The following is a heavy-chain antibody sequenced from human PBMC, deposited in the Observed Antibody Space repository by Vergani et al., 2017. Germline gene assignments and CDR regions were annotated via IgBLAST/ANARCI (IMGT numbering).Heavy chain of an antibody. CDR1: GYIFNHHG. V-gene: IGHV1-18*04. J-gene: IGHJ4*02. D-gene: IGHD5-18*01. CDR2: ISAYNGDT. CDR3: TRDPSNSGGRNTYGDS. Sequence: QVQLVPSGAEVKKPGASVRVSCKASGYIFNHHGIIWVRQAPGQGLEWMGWISAYNGDTYYAQNFQGRVTMTTDTSTTTAYMEVRSLRSDDTAVYYCTRDPSNSGGRNTYGDSWGQGTLVTVSS.